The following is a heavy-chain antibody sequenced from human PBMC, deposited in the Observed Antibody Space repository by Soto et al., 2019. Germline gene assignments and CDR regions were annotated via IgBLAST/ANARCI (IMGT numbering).Heavy chain of an antibody. D-gene: IGHD5-18*01. CDR2: IYWDDDK. CDR1: GFSLSTSGVG. V-gene: IGHV2-5*02. CDR3: AHRRDGYSYGFFDY. J-gene: IGHJ4*02. Sequence: QITLKESGPTLVKPTQTLTLTCTFSGFSLSTSGVGVGWIRQPPGKALEWLALIYWDDDKRYSPSLKSRLTITKDTSKNQVALTMTNMDPVDTATYYCAHRRDGYSYGFFDYWGQGTLVTVSS.